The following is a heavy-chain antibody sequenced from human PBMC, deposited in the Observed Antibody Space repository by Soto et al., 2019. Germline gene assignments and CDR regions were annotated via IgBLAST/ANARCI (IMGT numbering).Heavy chain of an antibody. CDR1: GGSISGYY. Sequence: SETLSLTCTVSGGSISGYYWSWIRQPPGKGLEWIGNVYYSGGAKYNPSVKRRVSISVDTSKNQFSLNLSSVTAADTAVYYCTRDGDGRMTTNPYYYYGMDVWGPGITVTSP. J-gene: IGHJ6*02. CDR3: TRDGDGRMTTNPYYYYGMDV. CDR2: VYYSGGA. D-gene: IGHD2-21*02. V-gene: IGHV4-59*01.